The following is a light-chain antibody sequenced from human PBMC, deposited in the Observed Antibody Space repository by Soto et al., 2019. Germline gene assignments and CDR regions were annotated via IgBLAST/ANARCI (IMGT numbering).Light chain of an antibody. CDR2: AAS. Sequence: DLQMTQSPSSLSASVGDRVTITCRASQSISSYLNWYQQKPGKAPKLLIYAASSLQSGVPSRFSSSGSGTDFTLTISSLQPEDFATYYCQQSYSTLFTFGPGTKVDIK. CDR1: QSISSY. J-gene: IGKJ3*01. CDR3: QQSYSTLFT. V-gene: IGKV1-39*01.